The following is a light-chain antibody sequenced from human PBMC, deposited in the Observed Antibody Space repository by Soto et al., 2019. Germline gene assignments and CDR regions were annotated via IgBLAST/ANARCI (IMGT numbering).Light chain of an antibody. Sequence: QLTQSPSSLSASVGDRVSITCRASQDIRSYLAWYQQKPGKAPKLLIYAASTLHSGVPSRFRGSGSGTDFTLTISSLQPEEFATYYCQQLNFYPRTFGQGTKVDIK. CDR1: QDIRSY. CDR2: AAS. V-gene: IGKV1-9*01. CDR3: QQLNFYPRT. J-gene: IGKJ1*01.